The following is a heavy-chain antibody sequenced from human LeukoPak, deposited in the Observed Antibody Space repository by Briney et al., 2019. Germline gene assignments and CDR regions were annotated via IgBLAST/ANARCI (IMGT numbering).Heavy chain of an antibody. CDR2: ISSDGSNK. Sequence: GGSLRLSCAAAGFTFSNHGMHWVRQAPSKGLEWVAVISSDGSNKYYADSVKGRFTISRDNSKNTLYLQVNSLRAEDTAVYYCAKRWDSSGNSHFDYWGQGTLVTVSS. D-gene: IGHD3-22*01. CDR1: GFTFSNHG. J-gene: IGHJ4*02. V-gene: IGHV3-30*18. CDR3: AKRWDSSGNSHFDY.